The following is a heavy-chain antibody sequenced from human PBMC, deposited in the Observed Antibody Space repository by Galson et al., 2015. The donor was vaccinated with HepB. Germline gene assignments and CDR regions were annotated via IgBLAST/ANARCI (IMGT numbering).Heavy chain of an antibody. J-gene: IGHJ4*02. D-gene: IGHD2-21*01. CDR3: ARVPAYCGGDCYYIDY. CDR1: GYTFTSYY. V-gene: IGHV1-46*01. CDR2: INPSGGST. Sequence: SVKVSCKASGYTFTSYYMHWVRQAPGQGLEWMGIINPSGGSTSYAQKFQGRVTMTRDTSTSTVYMELSSLRSEDTAVYYCARVPAYCGGDCYYIDYWGQGTLVTVSS.